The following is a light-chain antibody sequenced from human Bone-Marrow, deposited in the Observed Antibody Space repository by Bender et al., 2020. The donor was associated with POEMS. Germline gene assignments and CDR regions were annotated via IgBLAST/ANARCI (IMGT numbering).Light chain of an antibody. J-gene: IGLJ3*02. CDR3: SSYTSSSTLV. Sequence: HSALTQPASVSCAAGHSLTISCTGTSRDGGGYNFVSWYQQHPRKAPKGMIYDVTNRPAGVSNRFSGSKSANTASLTISGLQAEDEADYYCSSYTSSSTLVFGGGTKLTVL. V-gene: IGLV2-14*03. CDR2: DVT. CDR1: SRDGGGYNF.